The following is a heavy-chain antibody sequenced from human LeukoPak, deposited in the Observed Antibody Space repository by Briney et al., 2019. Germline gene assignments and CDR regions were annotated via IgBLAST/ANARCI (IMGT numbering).Heavy chain of an antibody. V-gene: IGHV3-23*01. CDR2: ISGTGNRT. CDR3: ARRGDYDYYYYYMDV. D-gene: IGHD4-17*01. J-gene: IGHJ6*03. CDR1: GFTFSSYA. Sequence: GGSLRLSCAASGFTFSSYAMGWVRQAPGKGLEWVSAISGTGNRTYYADSVKGRFTISRDNSKNTLYLQMNSLRAEDTAVYYCARRGDYDYYYYYMDVWGKGTTVTVSS.